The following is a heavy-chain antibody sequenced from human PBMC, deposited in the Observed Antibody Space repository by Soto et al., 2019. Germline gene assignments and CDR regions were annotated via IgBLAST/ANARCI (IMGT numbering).Heavy chain of an antibody. Sequence: PGGSLRLSCAASGFTVSSNYMSWVRQAPGKGLEWVSVIYSGGSTYYADSVKGRFTISRDNSKNTLYLQMNSLRAEDTAVYYCARDRYCSGGSCYSEWAFDIWGQGTMVTLSS. J-gene: IGHJ3*02. CDR1: GFTVSSNY. CDR2: IYSGGST. V-gene: IGHV3-53*01. D-gene: IGHD2-15*01. CDR3: ARDRYCSGGSCYSEWAFDI.